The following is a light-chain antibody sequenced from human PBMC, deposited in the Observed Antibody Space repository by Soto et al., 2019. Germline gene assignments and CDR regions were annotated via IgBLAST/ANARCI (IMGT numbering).Light chain of an antibody. J-gene: IGKJ4*01. CDR3: QQYGSSLGVT. CDR2: GAS. Sequence: EIVMTQSPATLSVSPGERATLSCRASQSVSSDLAWYHQKPGQAPRLLIYGASSRATGIPDRFSGSGSGTDFTLTISRLEPEDFAVYYCQQYGSSLGVTFGGGTKVEI. V-gene: IGKV3-20*01. CDR1: QSVSSD.